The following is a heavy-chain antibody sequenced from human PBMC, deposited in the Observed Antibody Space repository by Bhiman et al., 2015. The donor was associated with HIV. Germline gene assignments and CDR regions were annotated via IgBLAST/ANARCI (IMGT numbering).Heavy chain of an antibody. J-gene: IGHJ4*02. Sequence: EVQLVESGGGLVQPGGSLRLSCAASGFTFSSYEMNWVRQAPGKGLEWISYISTSGSTIYYADSVKGRFTISRDNAKNSLFLQMNSLRAEDTALYYCASVGSRPFAPYLDQYYFDYWGQGTLVTVSS. CDR1: GFTFSSYE. CDR3: ASVGSRPFAPYLDQYYFDY. CDR2: ISTSGSTI. D-gene: IGHD3-10*01. V-gene: IGHV3-48*03.